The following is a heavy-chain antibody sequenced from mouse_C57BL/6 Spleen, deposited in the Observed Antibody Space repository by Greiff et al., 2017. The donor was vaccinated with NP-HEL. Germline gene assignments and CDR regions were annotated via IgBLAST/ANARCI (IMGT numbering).Heavy chain of an antibody. CDR3: AREDWDAQFAY. CDR2: IDPSDSET. D-gene: IGHD4-1*01. CDR1: GYTFTSYW. V-gene: IGHV1-52*01. Sequence: QVQLQQPGAELVRPGSSVKLSCKASGYTFTSYWMHWVKQRPIQGLEWIGNIDPSDSETHYNQKFKDKATLTVDKSSSTAYMQLSSLTSEASAVYYCAREDWDAQFAYWGQGTLVTVSA. J-gene: IGHJ3*01.